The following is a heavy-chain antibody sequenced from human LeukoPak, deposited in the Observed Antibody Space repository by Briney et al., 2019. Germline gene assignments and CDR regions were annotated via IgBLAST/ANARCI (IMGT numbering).Heavy chain of an antibody. V-gene: IGHV4-59*01. CDR3: ARSKAAGTTDFQH. Sequence: SETLSLTCTVSGGSISSYYWSWIRQPPGKGLEWIGYIYYSGSTNYNPSLKSRVTISVDTSKNQFSLKLSSVTAADTAVYYCARSKAAGTTDFQHWGQGTLVTVSS. CDR2: IYYSGST. CDR1: GGSISSYY. J-gene: IGHJ1*01. D-gene: IGHD6-13*01.